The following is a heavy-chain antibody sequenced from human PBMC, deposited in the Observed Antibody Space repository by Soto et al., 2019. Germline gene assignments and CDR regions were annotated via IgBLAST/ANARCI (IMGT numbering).Heavy chain of an antibody. CDR2: IYWDDDK. J-gene: IGHJ4*02. CDR3: AHFLNRHNWNGKYYFDY. D-gene: IGHD1-20*01. CDR1: GFSLSTSGVG. Sequence: SGPTLVNPTQTLTLTCTFSGFSLSTSGVGVGWIRQPPGKALEWLALIYWDDDKRYSPSLKSRLTFTKDTSKNQVVLTMTNMDPVGTATNYCAHFLNRHNWNGKYYFDYWGQGTLVTVSS. V-gene: IGHV2-5*02.